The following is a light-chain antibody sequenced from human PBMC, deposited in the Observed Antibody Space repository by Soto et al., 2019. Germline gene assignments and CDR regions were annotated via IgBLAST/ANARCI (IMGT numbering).Light chain of an antibody. J-gene: IGKJ4*01. Sequence: IQLTQSPSFLSASVGDRVTVTCRSSQDISSYLAWYQQKPGKAPKILIYGASTLQSGVPPRFGGSGSGTAFTLTISSLQPEDSATYFCQQVHDYPITFGGGTKVDIK. CDR1: QDISSY. CDR2: GAS. V-gene: IGKV1-9*01. CDR3: QQVHDYPIT.